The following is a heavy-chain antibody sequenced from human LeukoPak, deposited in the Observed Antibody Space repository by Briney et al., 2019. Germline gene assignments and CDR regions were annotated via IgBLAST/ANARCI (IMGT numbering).Heavy chain of an antibody. CDR3: YGDRIVAAGDNWFDP. J-gene: IGHJ5*02. CDR2: MNPNSGNT. Sequence: GASVKVSCKASGYTFTSYDINWVRQATGQGPEWMGWMNPNSGNTGHAQKFQGRVTMTRNTSISTAYIELSSLRSEDTAVYYCYGDRIVAAGDNWFDPWGQGTLVTVSS. D-gene: IGHD6-13*01. V-gene: IGHV1-8*01. CDR1: GYTFTSYD.